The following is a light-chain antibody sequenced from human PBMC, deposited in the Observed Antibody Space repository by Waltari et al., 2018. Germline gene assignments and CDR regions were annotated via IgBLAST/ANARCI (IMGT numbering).Light chain of an antibody. CDR3: AAWDDGLKAWV. CDR2: NDD. Sequence: QSVLTQPPSASGTPGQRITISCFGSTSNIGSGPVKWYRQVPGAAPHLLFYNDDQRLSGVPDRYSCAKSGTSASLAITEIQSDDEADYFCAAWDDGLKAWVFGGGTRLTVL. J-gene: IGLJ3*02. V-gene: IGLV1-44*01. CDR1: TSNIGSGP.